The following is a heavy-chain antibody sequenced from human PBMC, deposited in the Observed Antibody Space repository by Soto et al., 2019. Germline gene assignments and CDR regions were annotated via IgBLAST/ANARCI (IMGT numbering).Heavy chain of an antibody. Sequence: QVQLVQSGAELKKPGASVKVSCKASGFTFSAYYIYWVRQAPGHGLEWIGWINPNRGGTNNAQKFQGRGTMTRDTSTSTVYMELSALIPDDTAVYYCARSLLDEYSSSWRSAYYGMDVWGQGTTVTVSS. J-gene: IGHJ6*02. CDR2: INPNRGGT. V-gene: IGHV1-2*02. CDR1: GFTFSAYY. D-gene: IGHD6-13*01. CDR3: ARSLLDEYSSSWRSAYYGMDV.